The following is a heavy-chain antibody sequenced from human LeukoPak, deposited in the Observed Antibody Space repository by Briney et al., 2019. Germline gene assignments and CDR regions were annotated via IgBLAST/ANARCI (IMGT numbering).Heavy chain of an antibody. D-gene: IGHD3-16*01. J-gene: IGHJ4*02. CDR1: GFSFSDHH. CDR2: ISRDGNII. V-gene: IGHV3-11*01. CDR3: ARYVLLMDY. Sequence: PGGSLRLSCAASGFSFSDHHMSWVRQVPGKGLEWLAYISRDGNIIVYADSVKGRFTISRDNAKQSVYLEIKSLRPEDTAVYYCARYVLLMDYWGQGTLVTVSS.